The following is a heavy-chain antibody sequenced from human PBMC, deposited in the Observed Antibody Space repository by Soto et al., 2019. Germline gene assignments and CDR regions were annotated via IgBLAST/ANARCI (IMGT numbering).Heavy chain of an antibody. Sequence: QVQLVQSGAEVKKPGSSVKVSCKASGGTFSSYTISWVRQAPGQGLEWMGRIIPILGIANYAQKFQGRVTITADKSTSTAYMELRSLRSEDTAVYYCASTSGYCSSTSCPLGYWGQGTLVTVSS. CDR1: GGTFSSYT. CDR2: IIPILGIA. J-gene: IGHJ4*02. V-gene: IGHV1-69*02. CDR3: ASTSGYCSSTSCPLGY. D-gene: IGHD2-2*01.